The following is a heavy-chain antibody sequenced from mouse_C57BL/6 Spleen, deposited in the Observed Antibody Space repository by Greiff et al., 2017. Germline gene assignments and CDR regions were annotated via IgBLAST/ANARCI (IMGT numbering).Heavy chain of an antibody. D-gene: IGHD2-3*01. CDR1: GFSFNTYA. J-gene: IGHJ3*01. Sequence: EVKLVESGGGLVQPKGSLKLSCAASGFSFNTYAMNWVRQAPGKGLEWVARIRSKSNNYATYYADSVKDRFTISGDDSESMLYLQMNNLKTEDTAMYYCVRQGLLRSWFAYWGQGTLVTVSA. CDR2: IRSKSNNYAT. V-gene: IGHV10-1*01. CDR3: VRQGLLRSWFAY.